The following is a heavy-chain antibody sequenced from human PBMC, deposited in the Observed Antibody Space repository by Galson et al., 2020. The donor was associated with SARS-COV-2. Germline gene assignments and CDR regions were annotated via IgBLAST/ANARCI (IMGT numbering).Heavy chain of an antibody. CDR2: VSRAGGNT. J-gene: IGHJ5*02. D-gene: IGHD2-15*01. CDR1: GFTTYD. V-gene: IGHV3-23*01. Sequence: GSLRLSCADSGFTTYDMSWVRQPPGKGMAWVSAVSRAGGNTYYADPVRGRFTISRDNSKNTLFLQMNSLSAEDTAISYCAKIYSLKSLWFDPWGQATLVTVSS. CDR3: AKIYSLKSLWFDP.